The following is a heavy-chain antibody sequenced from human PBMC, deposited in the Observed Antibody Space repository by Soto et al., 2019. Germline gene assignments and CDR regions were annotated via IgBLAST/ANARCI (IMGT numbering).Heavy chain of an antibody. CDR2: IYYSGST. Sequence: QVQLQESGPGLVKPSQTLSLTCTVSGGSISSGGYYWSWIRQHPGKGLEWIGYIYYSGSTYYNPSLKSRVTMSVDTSKNQFSLKLSSVTAADTAVYYCARVGDEDYSYGYGPFDYWGQGTLVTVSS. V-gene: IGHV4-31*03. CDR1: GGSISSGGYY. D-gene: IGHD5-18*01. J-gene: IGHJ4*02. CDR3: ARVGDEDYSYGYGPFDY.